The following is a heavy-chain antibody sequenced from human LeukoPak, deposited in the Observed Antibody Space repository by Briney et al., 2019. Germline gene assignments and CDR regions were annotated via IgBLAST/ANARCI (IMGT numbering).Heavy chain of an antibody. D-gene: IGHD6-13*01. V-gene: IGHV3-21*01. CDR1: GFTFSSYS. CDR3: ARGSAVGIAAALDAFDI. Sequence: PGGSLRLSCAASGFTFSSYSMNWVRQAPGKGLEWVSSISSSSSYIYYADSVKGRFTISRDNAKNSLYLQMNSLRAEDTAVYYCARGSAVGIAAALDAFDIWGQGTMVTVSS. CDR2: ISSSSSYI. J-gene: IGHJ3*02.